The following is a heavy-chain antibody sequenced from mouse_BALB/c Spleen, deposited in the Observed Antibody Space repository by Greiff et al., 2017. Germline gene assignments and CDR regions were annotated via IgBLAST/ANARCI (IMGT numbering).Heavy chain of an antibody. CDR3: ARRESTDLYAMDY. CDR2: IWSGGST. J-gene: IGHJ4*01. CDR1: GFSLTSYG. D-gene: IGHD2-1*01. Sequence: VKLMESGPGLVQPSQSLSITCTVSGFSLTSYGVHWVRQSPGKGLEWLGVIWSGGSTDYNAAFISRLSISKDNSKSQVFFKMNSLQANDTAIYYCARRESTDLYAMDYWGQGTSVTVSS. V-gene: IGHV2-2*02.